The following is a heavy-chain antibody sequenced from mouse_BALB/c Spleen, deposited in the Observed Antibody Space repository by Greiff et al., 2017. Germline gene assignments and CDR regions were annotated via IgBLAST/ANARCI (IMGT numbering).Heavy chain of an antibody. V-gene: IGHV3-2*02. J-gene: IGHJ1*01. CDR1: GYSITSDYA. Sequence: VQLKQSGPGLVKPSQSLSLTCTVTGYSITSDYAWNWIRQFPGNKLEWMGYISYSGSTSYNPSLKSRISITRDTSKNQFFLQLNSVTTEDTATYYCARRVYGYDGYWYFDVWGAGTTVTVSS. CDR3: ARRVYGYDGYWYFDV. CDR2: ISYSGST. D-gene: IGHD2-2*01.